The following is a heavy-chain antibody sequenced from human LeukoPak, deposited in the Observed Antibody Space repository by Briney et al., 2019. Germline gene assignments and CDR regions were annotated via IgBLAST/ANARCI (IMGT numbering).Heavy chain of an antibody. Sequence: SETLSLTCTVSGGSISGYYCSWIRQPAGKGLEWIGRIYSSGSTNYDPSLTSRVTMSVDTSKNQFSLKLSSVTAADTAVYYCARDGYGSGSPYAFDVWGQGTMVTVSS. CDR2: IYSSGST. CDR1: GGSISGYY. V-gene: IGHV4-4*07. J-gene: IGHJ3*01. CDR3: ARDGYGSGSPYAFDV. D-gene: IGHD3-10*01.